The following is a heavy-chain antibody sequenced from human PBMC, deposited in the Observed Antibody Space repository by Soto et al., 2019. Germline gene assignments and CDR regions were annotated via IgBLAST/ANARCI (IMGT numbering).Heavy chain of an antibody. D-gene: IGHD3-10*01. J-gene: IGHJ4*02. CDR2: IKQDGSEK. CDR3: ARVEGGYYGSGSYGFDY. CDR1: GFTFSNYW. Sequence: EVQLVESGGGLVQPGGSLSLSCAASGFTFSNYWMTWVRQAPGKGLEWVANIKQDGSEKYYVDSVKGRSTISRDNAKNSVYLDMDSLRVEDTAVYYCARVEGGYYGSGSYGFDYWGQGSLVTVSS. V-gene: IGHV3-7*01.